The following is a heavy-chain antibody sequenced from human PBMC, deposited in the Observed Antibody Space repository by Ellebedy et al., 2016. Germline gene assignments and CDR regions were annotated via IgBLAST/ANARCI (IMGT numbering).Heavy chain of an antibody. J-gene: IGHJ6*02. V-gene: IGHV4-30-2*01. CDR1: GGSISRGGYS. Sequence: SQTLSLTCXVSGGSISRGGYSWSWSRQPPGKGLEWIGYITHSGSTYYNSSLKSRVTISMDRSKNQFSLKLSSVIAADTAVYYCARVVSLGMDVWGQGATVTVSS. D-gene: IGHD2/OR15-2a*01. CDR2: ITHSGST. CDR3: ARVVSLGMDV.